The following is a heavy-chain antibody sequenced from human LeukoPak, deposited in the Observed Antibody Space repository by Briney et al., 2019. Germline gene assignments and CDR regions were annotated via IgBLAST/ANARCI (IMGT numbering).Heavy chain of an antibody. J-gene: IGHJ6*03. D-gene: IGHD3-16*02. CDR1: GGSISSSSYY. CDR2: IYYSGST. V-gene: IGHV4-39*07. Sequence: SETLSLTCTVSGGSISSSSYYWGWIRQPPGKGLEWIGSIYYSGSTYYNPSLKSRVTVSVDTSKNQFSLKLSSVTAADTAVYYCARLSLYYYYMDVWGKGTTVTVSS. CDR3: ARLSLYYYYMDV.